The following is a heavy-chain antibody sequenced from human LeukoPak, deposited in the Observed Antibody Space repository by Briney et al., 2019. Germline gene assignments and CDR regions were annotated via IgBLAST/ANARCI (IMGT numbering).Heavy chain of an antibody. V-gene: IGHV4-4*02. Sequence: SETLSLTCAVSGGSISRSNWWSWVRQPPGKGLEWIGEIYHSGGTNYNPSLKSRVTISVDKSENQFSLKLSSVTAADTAVYYCARGGVGPGYGIDYWGQGTLVTVSS. D-gene: IGHD3-9*01. CDR3: ARGGVGPGYGIDY. J-gene: IGHJ4*02. CDR2: IYHSGGT. CDR1: GGSISRSNW.